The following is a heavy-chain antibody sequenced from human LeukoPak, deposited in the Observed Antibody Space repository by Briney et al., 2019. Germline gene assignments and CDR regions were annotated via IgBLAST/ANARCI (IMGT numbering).Heavy chain of an antibody. J-gene: IGHJ3*02. CDR1: GFTVSNNY. CDR3: ARGLTVGATGVWAFDI. Sequence: GGSLRLSCAASGFTVSNNYMTWVRQAPGKGLEWVSVMYRVGNRYYADFVKGRFTISRDNFKNTLHLQMNSLRVEDTALYYCARGLTVGATGVWAFDIWGQGTMVTVSS. D-gene: IGHD1-26*01. CDR2: MYRVGNR. V-gene: IGHV3-66*01.